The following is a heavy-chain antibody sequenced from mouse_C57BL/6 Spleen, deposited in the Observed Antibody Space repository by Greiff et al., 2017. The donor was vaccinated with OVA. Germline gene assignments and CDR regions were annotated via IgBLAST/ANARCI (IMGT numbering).Heavy chain of an antibody. CDR3: ASYSNYPYWYFDV. V-gene: IGHV14-2*01. J-gene: IGHJ1*03. CDR2: IDPEDGET. Sequence: VQLQQSGAELVKPGASVKLSCTASGFNIKDYYMHWVKQRTEQGLEWIGRIDPEDGETKYAPKFPGKATITADTSSNTAYLQLSSLTSEDTAVYYCASYSNYPYWYFDVWGTGTTVTVSS. D-gene: IGHD2-5*01. CDR1: GFNIKDYY.